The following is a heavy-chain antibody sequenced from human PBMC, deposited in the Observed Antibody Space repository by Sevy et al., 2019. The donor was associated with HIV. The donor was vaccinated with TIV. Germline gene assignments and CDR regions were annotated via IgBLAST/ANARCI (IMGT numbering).Heavy chain of an antibody. V-gene: IGHV3-15*07. D-gene: IGHD1-26*01. CDR2: STTKTDGEAT. CDR3: TTDVGLGATYY. CDR1: GFTFSNAW. Sequence: GGSLRLTCVASGFTFSNAWVNWVRQAPGKGLEWVGRSTTKTDGEATDYAAPVKDRFTISRDDSKNTLYLQMNSLRTEDTAVYYCTTDVGLGATYYWGQGTLVTVSS. J-gene: IGHJ4*02.